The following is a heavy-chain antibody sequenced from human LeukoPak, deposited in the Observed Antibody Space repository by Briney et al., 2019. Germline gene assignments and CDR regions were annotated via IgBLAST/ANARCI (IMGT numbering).Heavy chain of an antibody. CDR2: ISTDGYTT. Sequence: GGSLRLSCAASGFTFNIYGMHWVRQAPRKGLVWVSRISTDGYTTDYADFVQGRFTASRDNTKNTWSLEMNSLRAEDTAVYYCVVGGSPGYWGQGTLVTVSS. CDR1: GFTFNIYG. J-gene: IGHJ4*02. CDR3: VVGGSPGY. V-gene: IGHV3-74*01. D-gene: IGHD2-15*01.